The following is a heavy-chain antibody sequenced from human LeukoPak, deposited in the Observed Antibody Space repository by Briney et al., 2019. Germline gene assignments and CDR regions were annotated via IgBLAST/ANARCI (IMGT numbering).Heavy chain of an antibody. V-gene: IGHV1-46*01. CDR2: INPSGGST. CDR3: AREAAGGTTSFDY. D-gene: IGHD6-13*01. Sequence: ASVKVSCKASGYTFTRYYMHWVRQAPGQGLEWMGIINPSGGSTRYAQKFQGRVTMTRDKSTSTVYMELSSLSSEDTAVHYWAREAAGGTTSFDYWGQGTLVTVS. CDR1: GYTFTRYY. J-gene: IGHJ4*02.